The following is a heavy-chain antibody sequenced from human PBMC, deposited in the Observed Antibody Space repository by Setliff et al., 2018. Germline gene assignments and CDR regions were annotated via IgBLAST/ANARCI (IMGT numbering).Heavy chain of an antibody. CDR2: IYYTGNT. D-gene: IGHD1-1*01. V-gene: IGHV4-39*07. CDR3: ARVVPLGGTDR. CDR1: GGSISSSSYY. J-gene: IGHJ5*02. Sequence: SETLSLTCTVSGGSISSSSYYWGWIRQPPGKGLEWIGTIYYTGNTYYNPSLKSRVTISGDTSKNQFSLNLSSVTAADTAIYYCARVVPLGGTDRWGQGTLVTVSS.